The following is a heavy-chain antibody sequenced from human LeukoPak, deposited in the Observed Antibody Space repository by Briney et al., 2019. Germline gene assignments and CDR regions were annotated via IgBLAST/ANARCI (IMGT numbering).Heavy chain of an antibody. J-gene: IGHJ4*02. D-gene: IGHD4-17*01. CDR3: ARGHTAVTWHFDF. CDR1: EYIFTDDY. V-gene: IGHV1-2*02. CDR2: INPNSGGT. Sequence: ASVKVSCKPSEYIFTDDYMHWVRQTPGQGLEWMGWINPNSGGTRYPQKFQGRVTMTRDTAISTGYMELSGLRSDDTAVYYCARGHTAVTWHFDFWGQGTLVTVSS.